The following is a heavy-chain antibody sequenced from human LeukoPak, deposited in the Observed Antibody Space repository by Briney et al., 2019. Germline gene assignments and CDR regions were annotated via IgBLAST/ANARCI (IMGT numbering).Heavy chain of an antibody. CDR1: GFTFSSYA. V-gene: IGHV3-30*04. Sequence: GGSLRLSCAASGFTFSSYAMHWVRQAPGKGLEWVAVISYDGSNKYYADSVKGRFTVSRDNSKNTLYLQMNSLRAEDTAVYYCARAREPLSYWGQGTLVTVSS. CDR3: ARAREPLSY. J-gene: IGHJ4*02. CDR2: ISYDGSNK. D-gene: IGHD1-26*01.